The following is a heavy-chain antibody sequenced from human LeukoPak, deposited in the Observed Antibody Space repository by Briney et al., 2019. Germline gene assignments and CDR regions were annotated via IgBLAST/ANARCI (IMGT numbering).Heavy chain of an antibody. J-gene: IGHJ4*02. CDR1: GFTLSSYA. D-gene: IGHD3-22*01. V-gene: IGHV3-30-3*01. CDR2: ISYDGSNK. Sequence: GGSLRLSCAASGFTLSSYAMHWVRQAPGKGLEWVAVISYDGSNKYYADSVKGRFTISRDNSKNTLYLQMNSLRAEDTAVYYCARDKYYYDSSGYLDYWGQGTLVTVSS. CDR3: ARDKYYYDSSGYLDY.